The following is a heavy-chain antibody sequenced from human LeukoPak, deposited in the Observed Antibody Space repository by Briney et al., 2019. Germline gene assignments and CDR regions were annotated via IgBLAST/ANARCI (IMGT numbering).Heavy chain of an antibody. D-gene: IGHD1-26*01. V-gene: IGHV1-46*01. J-gene: IGHJ6*03. CDR3: ARDRGKSIVGATYYYYYMDV. Sequence: ASVKVSCKASGYTFTSYYMHWVRQAPGQGLEWMGIINPSGGSTSYAQKFQGRVTMTRDMSTSTVYMELSSLRSEDTAVYYCARDRGKSIVGATYYYYYMDVWGKGTTVTVSS. CDR2: INPSGGST. CDR1: GYTFTSYY.